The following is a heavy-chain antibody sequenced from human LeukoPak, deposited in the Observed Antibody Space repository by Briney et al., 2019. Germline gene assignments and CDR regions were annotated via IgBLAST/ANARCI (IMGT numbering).Heavy chain of an antibody. Sequence: GGSLRLSCAASGFTFSSYAMTWVRQAPGKGLEWVSAISGSGGSTYYADSVKGRFTISRDNSKNTLYLQMNSLRAEDTAVYYCAKCIMATNYSYYYMDVWGKGTTVTVPS. D-gene: IGHD5-12*01. CDR3: AKCIMATNYSYYYMDV. CDR2: ISGSGGST. CDR1: GFTFSSYA. J-gene: IGHJ6*03. V-gene: IGHV3-23*01.